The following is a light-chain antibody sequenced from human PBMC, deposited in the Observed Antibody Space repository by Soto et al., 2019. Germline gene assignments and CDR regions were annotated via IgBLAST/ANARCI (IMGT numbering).Light chain of an antibody. V-gene: IGLV3-21*02. CDR1: NIGSKS. CDR3: QLWDSTRDHHV. CDR2: ADD. Sequence: SYELTQPPSVSVAPGQTARINCGGNNIGSKSVHWYQQKPGQAPVLVVYADDDRPSGIPELISGSNSGNTATLTISRVEAGDEADYYCQLWDSTRDHHVFGSGTKLTVL. J-gene: IGLJ1*01.